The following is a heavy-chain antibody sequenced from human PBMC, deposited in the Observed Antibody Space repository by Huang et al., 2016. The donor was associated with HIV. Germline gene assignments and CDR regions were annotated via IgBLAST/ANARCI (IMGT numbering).Heavy chain of an antibody. CDR3: ASEDVQWLIQGGEYFHH. Sequence: QVQLQESGPGLLKPSETLSLTCAVSGVSMSSHSWRWSRQPPGKGRECIANIHDRGTTNYSPSPKSRVTLSIDTSKTQLSLTRSSVTPADTAVYYCASEDVQWLIQGGEYFHHWGQGTLVTVFS. V-gene: IGHV4-59*11. D-gene: IGHD6-19*01. CDR2: IHDRGTT. J-gene: IGHJ1*01. CDR1: GVSMSSHS.